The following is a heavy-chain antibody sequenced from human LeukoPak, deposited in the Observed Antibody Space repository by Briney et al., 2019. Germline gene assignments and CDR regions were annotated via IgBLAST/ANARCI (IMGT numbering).Heavy chain of an antibody. CDR1: GGSMSPYH. Sequence: SETLSLTCTVSGGSMSPYHWGWIRQPPGKGLEWTGYIYYSGSTNYNPSLKSRVTISVDTSKNQFSLKLSSVTAADTAVYYCARVRRDGYNFDAFDIWGQGTMVTVSS. V-gene: IGHV4-59*01. CDR2: IYYSGST. D-gene: IGHD5-24*01. CDR3: ARVRRDGYNFDAFDI. J-gene: IGHJ3*02.